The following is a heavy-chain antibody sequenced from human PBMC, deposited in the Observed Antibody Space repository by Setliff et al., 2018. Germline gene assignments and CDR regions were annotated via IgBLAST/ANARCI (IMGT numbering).Heavy chain of an antibody. D-gene: IGHD4-17*01. Sequence: GGSLRLSCAASGFTFSSYWMSWVRQAPGKGLEWVANIKQDGSEKDYVDSVKGRLTISRDNAKKSLYLQMNSLRAEDTAVYYCARARNKYGAFDYWGQGTLVTVSS. CDR3: ARARNKYGAFDY. V-gene: IGHV3-7*01. CDR2: IKQDGSEK. J-gene: IGHJ4*02. CDR1: GFTFSSYW.